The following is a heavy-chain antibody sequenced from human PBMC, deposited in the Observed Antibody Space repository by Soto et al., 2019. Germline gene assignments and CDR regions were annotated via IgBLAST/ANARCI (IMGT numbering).Heavy chain of an antibody. CDR1: GFTFSSYG. CDR3: AKQYFQH. CDR2: ISHDGSNK. Sequence: QVQLVESGGGVVQPGRSLRLSCAASGFTFSSYGMHWVRQAPGKGLEWVAVISHDGSNKYYADSVKGRFTISRDNSKNTLYLQMNSLRAEDTAVYPCAKQYFQHWGQGTLVTVST. J-gene: IGHJ1*01. V-gene: IGHV3-30*18.